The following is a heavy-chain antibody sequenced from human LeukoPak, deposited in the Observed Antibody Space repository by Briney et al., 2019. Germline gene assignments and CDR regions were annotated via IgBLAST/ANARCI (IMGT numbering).Heavy chain of an antibody. Sequence: QAGGSLRLSCAASGFTFDNYAMHWVRQAPGKGLEWVSGISWSSGSIGYADSVKGRFTISRDNAKNSLYLQMNSLRAEDTALYYCAKDPESDHSNYGITFDIWGQGTMVTVSS. CDR2: ISWSSGSI. CDR3: AKDPESDHSNYGITFDI. D-gene: IGHD4-11*01. J-gene: IGHJ3*02. CDR1: GFTFDNYA. V-gene: IGHV3-9*01.